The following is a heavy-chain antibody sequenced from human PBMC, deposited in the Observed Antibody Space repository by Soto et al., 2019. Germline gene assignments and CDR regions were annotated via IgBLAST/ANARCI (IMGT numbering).Heavy chain of an antibody. J-gene: IGHJ4*02. CDR3: ARETVGIAVAGPNFDY. V-gene: IGHV3-30-3*01. CDR2: ISYDGSNK. CDR1: GFTFSSYA. D-gene: IGHD6-19*01. Sequence: QVQLVESGGGVVQPGRSLRLSCAASGFTFSSYAMHWVRQAPGKGLEWVAVISYDGSNKYYADSVKGRFTISRDNSKNTLYLQMNSLRAEDTAVYYCARETVGIAVAGPNFDYWGQGTLVTVSS.